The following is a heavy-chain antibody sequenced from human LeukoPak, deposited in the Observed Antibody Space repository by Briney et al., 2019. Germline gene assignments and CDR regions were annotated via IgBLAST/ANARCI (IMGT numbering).Heavy chain of an antibody. CDR1: GFTFSYYW. CDR3: ARARPGGYFDY. Sequence: GGSLRLSCAASGFTFSYYWMTWVRQAPGKGLEWVAKIKQDGSDEYYVDSVKGRFTISKDNAENSLYLQMNSLRAEDTAVYYCARARPGGYFDYWGQGTLVPVSS. J-gene: IGHJ4*02. D-gene: IGHD2-15*01. V-gene: IGHV3-7*04. CDR2: IKQDGSDE.